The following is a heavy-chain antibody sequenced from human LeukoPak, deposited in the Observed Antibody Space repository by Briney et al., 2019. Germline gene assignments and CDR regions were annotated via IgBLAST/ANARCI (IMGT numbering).Heavy chain of an antibody. CDR3: AKGVPDIYYDSSGSYFDY. D-gene: IGHD3-22*01. J-gene: IGHJ4*02. Sequence: GGSLRLSCAASGFTFSSYAMSWVRQAPGKGLEWVSAISGSGGSTYYADSVKGRFTISRDNSKNTLYLQMNSLRAEDTAVYYCAKGVPDIYYDSSGSYFDYWGQGTLVTVSS. CDR1: GFTFSSYA. V-gene: IGHV3-23*01. CDR2: ISGSGGST.